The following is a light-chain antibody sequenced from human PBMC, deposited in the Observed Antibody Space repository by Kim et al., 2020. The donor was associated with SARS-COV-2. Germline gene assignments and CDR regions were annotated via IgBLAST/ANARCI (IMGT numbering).Light chain of an antibody. J-gene: IGKJ3*01. CDR2: AAS. CDR1: QGISSY. Sequence: ASPGDRVTITCRASQGISSYLAWYQQKPGKAPKLLIYAASTLQSGVPSRFSGSGSGTDFTLTTSCLQSEDFSTYCCQQYYSYPCAFGPGTKVDIK. CDR3: QQYYSYPCA. V-gene: IGKV1-8*01.